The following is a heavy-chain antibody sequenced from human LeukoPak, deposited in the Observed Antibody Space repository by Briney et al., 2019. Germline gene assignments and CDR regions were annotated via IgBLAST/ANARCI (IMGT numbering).Heavy chain of an antibody. CDR1: GFTFSSYS. Sequence: GGSLRLSCAASGFTFSSYSMNWVRQAPGKGLEWVSYISSSSSTIYYADSVKGRFTISRDNAKNSLYLQMNSLRAEDTAVYYCARDGEIVVVIPLDYYYGMDVWGQGTTVTVSS. J-gene: IGHJ6*02. CDR2: ISSSSSTI. CDR3: ARDGEIVVVIPLDYYYGMDV. V-gene: IGHV3-48*04. D-gene: IGHD3-22*01.